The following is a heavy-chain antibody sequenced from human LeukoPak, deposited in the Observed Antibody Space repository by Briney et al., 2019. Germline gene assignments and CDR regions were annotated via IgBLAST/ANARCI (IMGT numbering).Heavy chain of an antibody. CDR1: GGSISSGGYY. J-gene: IGHJ3*02. D-gene: IGHD6-13*01. Sequence: KPSQTLSLTCTVSGGSISSGGYYWSWIRQPPGKGLEWIGYIYHSGSTYYNPSLKSRVTISVDRSKNQFSLKLSSVTAADTAVYYCARGGEQQLVEVKDVAFDIWGQGTMVTVSS. CDR2: IYHSGST. CDR3: ARGGEQQLVEVKDVAFDI. V-gene: IGHV4-30-2*01.